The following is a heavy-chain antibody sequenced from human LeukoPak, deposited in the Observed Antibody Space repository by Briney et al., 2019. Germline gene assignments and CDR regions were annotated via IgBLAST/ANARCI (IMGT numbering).Heavy chain of an antibody. Sequence: ETLSLTCTVSGGSINTYYWSWIRQPPGKGLEWIGYIFYSGSTNYIPSLKSRVTISVDTSKNQFSLKLSSVTAADTAVYYCARLGVRYTTSSWWFDPWGQGILVTVSS. CDR3: ARLGVRYTTSSWWFDP. J-gene: IGHJ5*02. CDR2: IFYSGST. D-gene: IGHD6-6*01. V-gene: IGHV4-59*08. CDR1: GGSINTYY.